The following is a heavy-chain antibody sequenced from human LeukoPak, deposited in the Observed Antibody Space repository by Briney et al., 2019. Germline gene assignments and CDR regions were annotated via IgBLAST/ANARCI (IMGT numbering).Heavy chain of an antibody. Sequence: PGGSLRLSCAASGFTFSSSAMSWVRQAPGKGLEWVSLLSSDGSTYNADSVKGRFTISRDNSKNTLYLQMNILRAEDTALYYCASLRGNAFDIWGQGTMVTVSS. D-gene: IGHD3-16*01. CDR1: GFTFSSSA. CDR2: LSSDGST. CDR3: ASLRGNAFDI. J-gene: IGHJ3*02. V-gene: IGHV3-53*01.